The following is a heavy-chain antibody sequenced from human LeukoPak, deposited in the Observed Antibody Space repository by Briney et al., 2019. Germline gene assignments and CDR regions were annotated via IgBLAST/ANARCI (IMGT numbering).Heavy chain of an antibody. J-gene: IGHJ4*02. CDR2: ISGSGGST. CDR1: GFTFSDYY. Sequence: GGSLRLSCAASGFTFSDYYTSWIRQAPGKGLEWVSAISGSGGSTYYADSVKGRFTISRDNSKNTLYLQMNSLRAEDTAVYYCAKHPGSDYWGQGTLVTVSS. V-gene: IGHV3-23*01. CDR3: AKHPGSDY. D-gene: IGHD2-15*01.